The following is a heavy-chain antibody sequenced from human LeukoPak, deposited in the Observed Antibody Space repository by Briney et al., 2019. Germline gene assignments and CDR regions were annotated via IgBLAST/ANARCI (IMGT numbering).Heavy chain of an antibody. CDR1: GFTFGDYA. J-gene: IGHJ4*02. CDR2: IRSKIYGGTP. Sequence: GGSLRLSCTASGFTFGDYAMTWVRQAPGKGLEWVGFIRSKIYGGTPEYAASVKGRFTISRDDSKGIAYLQMNSLKTKDTAVYYCTRDQTPYYWGQGTLVTVSS. V-gene: IGHV3-49*04. CDR3: TRDQTPYY.